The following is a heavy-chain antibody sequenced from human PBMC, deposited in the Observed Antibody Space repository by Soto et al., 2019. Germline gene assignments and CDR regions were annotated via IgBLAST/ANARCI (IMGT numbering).Heavy chain of an antibody. D-gene: IGHD3-16*01. CDR3: ARAFY. Sequence: VQLVESGGGVVQPGRSMRLSCEASGFTFSSNWMSWVRQAPGKGLEWVASIKEDGSNKYFVDSVKGRFTISRDNAKNSLFLQMNSLRADDTAVYFCARAFYWGQGILVTVSS. J-gene: IGHJ4*02. CDR1: GFTFSSNW. V-gene: IGHV3-7*05. CDR2: IKEDGSNK.